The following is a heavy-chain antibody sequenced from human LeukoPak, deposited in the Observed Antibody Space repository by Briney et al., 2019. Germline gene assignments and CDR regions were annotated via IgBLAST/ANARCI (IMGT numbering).Heavy chain of an antibody. CDR3: AKDRRSLRMVRGVTWFDP. CDR2: IRYDGSNK. V-gene: IGHV3-30*02. CDR1: GFTFSSYG. Sequence: GGSLRLSCAASGFTFSSYGMHWVRQAPGKGLKWVAFIRYDGSNKYYADSVKGRFTISRDNSKNTLYLQMNSLRAEDTAVYYCAKDRRSLRMVRGVTWFDPWGQGTLVTVSS. D-gene: IGHD3-10*01. J-gene: IGHJ5*02.